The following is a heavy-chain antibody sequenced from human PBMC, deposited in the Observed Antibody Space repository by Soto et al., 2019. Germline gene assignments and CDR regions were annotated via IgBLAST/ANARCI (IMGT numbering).Heavy chain of an antibody. CDR3: ARVSTTTVTPELGGMDV. CDR1: GGTFSSYA. J-gene: IGHJ6*02. D-gene: IGHD4-17*01. V-gene: IGHV1-69*13. Sequence: GASVKVSCKASGGTFSSYAISWVRQAPGQGLEWMGGIIPIFGTANYAQKFQGRVTITADESTSTAYMELSSLRSEDTAVYYCARVSTTTVTPELGGMDVWGQGTTVTVSS. CDR2: IIPIFGTA.